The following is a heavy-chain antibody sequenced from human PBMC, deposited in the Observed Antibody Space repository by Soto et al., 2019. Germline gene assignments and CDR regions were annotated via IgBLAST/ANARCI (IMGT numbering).Heavy chain of an antibody. V-gene: IGHV3-33*01. D-gene: IGHD1-26*01. Sequence: QVQLVESGGGVVQPGRSLRLSCAASGFTFSSYGMHWVRQAPGKGLEWVAVIWYDGSNKYYADSVKGRFTISRDNSKNTLYLQMNSLRAEDTAVYYCARESSVVGAPGAFDIWGQGTMVTVSS. CDR2: IWYDGSNK. CDR1: GFTFSSYG. CDR3: ARESSVVGAPGAFDI. J-gene: IGHJ3*02.